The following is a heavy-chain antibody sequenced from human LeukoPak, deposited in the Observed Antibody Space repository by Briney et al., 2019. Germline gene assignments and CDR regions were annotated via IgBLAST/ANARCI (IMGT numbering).Heavy chain of an antibody. V-gene: IGHV3-33*01. CDR1: GFTFSSYG. J-gene: IGHJ4*02. CDR2: IWYDGGNK. CDR3: ARGNYDFWSGYYSY. Sequence: QPGGSLRLSCAASGFTFSSYGMHWVRQAPGKGLEWVAVIWYDGGNKYYADSVKGRFTISRDNSKNTLYLQMNSLRAEDTAVYYCARGNYDFWSGYYSYWGQGTLVTVSS. D-gene: IGHD3-3*01.